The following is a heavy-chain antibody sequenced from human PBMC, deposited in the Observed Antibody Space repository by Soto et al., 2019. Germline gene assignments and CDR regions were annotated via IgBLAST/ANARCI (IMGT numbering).Heavy chain of an antibody. V-gene: IGHV3-30-3*01. J-gene: IGHJ5*02. Sequence: QVQLVESGGGVVQPGRSLRLSCAASGFTFSSYDMHWVRQAPGKGLEWVAVISYDGSNKYYADSVKGRFTISRDNSKNTLYLQMNSLRAEDTAVYYCARDRSSSSLPRGWFDPWGQGTLVTVSS. D-gene: IGHD6-6*01. CDR1: GFTFSSYD. CDR2: ISYDGSNK. CDR3: ARDRSSSSLPRGWFDP.